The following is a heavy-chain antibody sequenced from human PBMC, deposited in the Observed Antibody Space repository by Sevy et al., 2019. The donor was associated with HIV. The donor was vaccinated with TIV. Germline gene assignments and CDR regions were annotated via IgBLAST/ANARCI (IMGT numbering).Heavy chain of an antibody. D-gene: IGHD6-13*01. CDR1: GFTFSSYA. CDR2: ISYDGSNK. J-gene: IGHJ4*02. Sequence: GGSLRLSCAASGFTFSSYAMHWVRQAPGKGLEWVAVISYDGSNKYYADSVKGRFTISRDNSKNTLYLQMNSLRAEDTAVYYCASDLPYIAAHFDYWGQGTLVTVSS. V-gene: IGHV3-30-3*01. CDR3: ASDLPYIAAHFDY.